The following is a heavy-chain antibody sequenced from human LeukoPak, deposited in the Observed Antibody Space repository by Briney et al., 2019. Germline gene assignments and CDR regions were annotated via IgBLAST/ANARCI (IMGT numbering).Heavy chain of an antibody. D-gene: IGHD3-22*01. CDR1: GGSFSGYY. CDR3: ATTYYYDSSGYYPRTFDY. J-gene: IGHJ4*02. CDR2: INHSGST. V-gene: IGHV4-34*01. Sequence: SQTLSLTCAVYGGSFSGYYWSWIRQPPGKGLEWIGEINHSGSTNYNPSLKSRVTISVDTSKNQFSLKLSSVTAADTAVYYCATTYYYDSSGYYPRTFDYWGQGTLVTVFS.